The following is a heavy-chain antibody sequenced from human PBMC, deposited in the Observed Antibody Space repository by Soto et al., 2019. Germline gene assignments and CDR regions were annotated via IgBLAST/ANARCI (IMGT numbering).Heavy chain of an antibody. CDR1: GYTFTSYY. CDR3: ARAGWCGGDCLGAPDY. D-gene: IGHD2-21*02. CDR2: INPSGGST. V-gene: IGHV1-46*01. Sequence: DSVKVSCKASGYTFTSYYMHWVRQAPGQGLEWMGIINPSGGSTSYAQKFQGRVTMTRDTSTSTVYMELSSLRSEDTAVYYCARAGWCGGDCLGAPDYWGQGTLVTLSS. J-gene: IGHJ4*02.